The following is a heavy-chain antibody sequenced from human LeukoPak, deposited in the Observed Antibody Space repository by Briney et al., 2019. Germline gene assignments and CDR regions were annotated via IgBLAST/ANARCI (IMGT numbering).Heavy chain of an antibody. D-gene: IGHD1-1*01. CDR1: GFTFSSYG. Sequence: PGRSPRLSCAASGFTFSSYGMHWVRQAPGKGLEWVAVISYDGSNKYYADSVKGRFTISRDNSKNTLYLQMNSLRPEDTAVYYCAKDVRYNWNVDVWGKGTTVTVSS. CDR2: ISYDGSNK. J-gene: IGHJ6*04. V-gene: IGHV3-30*18. CDR3: AKDVRYNWNVDV.